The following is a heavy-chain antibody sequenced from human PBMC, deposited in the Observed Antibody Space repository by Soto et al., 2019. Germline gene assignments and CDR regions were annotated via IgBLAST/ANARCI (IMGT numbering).Heavy chain of an antibody. CDR3: ARYSSGSTRGYYYGMDV. CDR1: GFTFSSYS. Sequence: PGGSLRLSCAASGFTFSSYSMNWVRQAPGKGLEWVSSISSSSSYIYYADSVKGRFTISRDNAKNSLYLQMNSLRAEDTAVYYCARYSSGSTRGYYYGMDVWGQGTTVTVSS. D-gene: IGHD6-19*01. J-gene: IGHJ6*02. CDR2: ISSSSSYI. V-gene: IGHV3-21*01.